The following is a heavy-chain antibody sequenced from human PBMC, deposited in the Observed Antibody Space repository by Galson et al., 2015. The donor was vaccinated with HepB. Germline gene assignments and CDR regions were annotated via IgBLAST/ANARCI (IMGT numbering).Heavy chain of an antibody. CDR3: ARDSLLWAAAGTGAFDI. J-gene: IGHJ3*02. CDR1: GFTFSSYA. Sequence: SLRLSCAASGFTFSSYAMHWVRQAPGKGLEWVAVISYDGSNKYYADSVKGRFTISRDNSKNTLYLQMNSLRAEDTAVYYCARDSLLWAAAGTGAFDIWGQGTMVTVSS. V-gene: IGHV3-30*04. CDR2: ISYDGSNK. D-gene: IGHD6-13*01.